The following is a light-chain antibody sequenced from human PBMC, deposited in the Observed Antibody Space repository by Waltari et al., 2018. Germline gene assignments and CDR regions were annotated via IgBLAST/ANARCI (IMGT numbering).Light chain of an antibody. CDR3: QQYYSYPKT. V-gene: IGKV1-8*01. CDR2: AAS. CDR1: QGISSY. J-gene: IGKJ1*01. Sequence: AIRMTQSPSSLSASTGDRVTITCRASQGISSYLALYQQKPGKAPKRLIYAASTLQSGVPSRFSGSGSGTDFTLTISCLQSEDFATYYCQQYYSYPKTFGQGTKVEIK.